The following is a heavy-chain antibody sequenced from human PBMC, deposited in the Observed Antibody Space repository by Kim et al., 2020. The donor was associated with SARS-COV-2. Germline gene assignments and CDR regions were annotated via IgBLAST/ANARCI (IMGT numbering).Heavy chain of an antibody. D-gene: IGHD3-9*01. CDR2: IYYSGST. Sequence: SETLSLTCTVSGGSISSSSYYWGWIRQPPGKGLEWIGSIYYSGSTYYNPSLKSRVTISVDTSKNQFSLKLSSVTAADTAVYYCARVRYFDWLLYIDYFDYWGQGTLVTVSS. CDR3: ARVRYFDWLLYIDYFDY. J-gene: IGHJ4*02. CDR1: GGSISSSSYY. V-gene: IGHV4-39*01.